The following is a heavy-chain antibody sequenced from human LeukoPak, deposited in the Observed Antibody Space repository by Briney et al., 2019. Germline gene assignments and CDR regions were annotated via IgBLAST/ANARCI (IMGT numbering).Heavy chain of an antibody. Sequence: PSETLSVTCAVYGGSFIGYYWSWIRQPQGKGLEWIGEINHSGSTNYNLSLKSRVTISVDTSKNQFSLKLSSVTAADTAVYYCARGRRYSSSRQRPYYYYGMDVWGQGTTVTVSS. V-gene: IGHV4-34*01. J-gene: IGHJ6*02. CDR3: ARGRRYSSSRQRPYYYYGMDV. CDR2: INHSGST. CDR1: GGSFIGYY. D-gene: IGHD6-13*01.